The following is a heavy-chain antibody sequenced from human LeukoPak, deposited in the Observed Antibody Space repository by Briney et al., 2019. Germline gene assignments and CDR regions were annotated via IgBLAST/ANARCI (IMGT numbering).Heavy chain of an antibody. CDR1: GYTFTGYS. CDR3: ARNGHISAWSYYYYYVDV. D-gene: IGHD6-19*01. V-gene: IGHV1-2*02. CDR2: INPNSGGR. Sequence: GASVKVSCKASGYTFTGYSMHWVRQAPGQGLEWMGWINPNSGGRKYAQQFQGRVTMTRDTSISTAYMELSGLEYDDTAVYYCARNGHISAWSYYYYYVDVWGMGTTVTVSS. J-gene: IGHJ6*03.